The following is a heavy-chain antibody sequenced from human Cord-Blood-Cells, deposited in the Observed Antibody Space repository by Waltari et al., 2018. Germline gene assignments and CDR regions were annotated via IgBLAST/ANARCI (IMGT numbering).Heavy chain of an antibody. D-gene: IGHD6-19*01. V-gene: IGHV3-53*01. CDR3: ATNMGAVAGTFDY. J-gene: IGHJ4*02. Sequence: EVQLVESGGGLIQPGGSLRLSCSASGFPVSSNYMSWVCQAPGKGLEWVSVIYSGGSTYYADSVKGRFTISRDNSKNTLYLQMNSLRAEDTAVYYCATNMGAVAGTFDYWGQGTLVTVSS. CDR2: IYSGGST. CDR1: GFPVSSNY.